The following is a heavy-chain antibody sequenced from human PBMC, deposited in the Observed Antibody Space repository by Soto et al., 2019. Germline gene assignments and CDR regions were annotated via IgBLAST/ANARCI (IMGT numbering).Heavy chain of an antibody. CDR1: GFTFSSHG. Sequence: VQLLESGGTVVQPGGSLRLSCAASGFTFSSHGMTWVRQAPGKGLEWVSAINGGGGLTYYGNSVKGRFTISKDNSNNTLYLTMTNLRADDTAVYYCGKGSGNVWMAIDSWGQGVLVAVSS. CDR3: GKGSGNVWMAIDS. D-gene: IGHD3-16*01. V-gene: IGHV3-23*01. J-gene: IGHJ4*02. CDR2: INGGGGLT.